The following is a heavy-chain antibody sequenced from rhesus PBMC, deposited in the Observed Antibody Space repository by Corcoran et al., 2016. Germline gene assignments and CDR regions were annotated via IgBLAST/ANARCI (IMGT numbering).Heavy chain of an antibody. CDR3: ARDGAWTPRDY. CDR2: ISYSGST. V-gene: IGHV4-122*02. J-gene: IGHJ4*01. CDR1: GYSISSGYG. Sequence: QLQLQESGPGLVKPSETLSLTCAVSGYSISSGYGWSWIRQPPGKGLEWIGYISYSGSTSYNPSLKCRVTISKDTSKNQVSLKLSSVTAADTAVYYCARDGAWTPRDYWGQGVLVTVSS. D-gene: IGHD1-44*02.